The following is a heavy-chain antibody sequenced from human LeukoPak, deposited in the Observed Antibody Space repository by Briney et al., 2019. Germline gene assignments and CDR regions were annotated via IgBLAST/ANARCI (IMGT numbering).Heavy chain of an antibody. D-gene: IGHD3-22*01. V-gene: IGHV3-21*01. CDR1: GFTFGSYS. CDR2: ISSSSSYI. J-gene: IGHJ4*02. Sequence: GGSLRLSCAASGFTFGSYSMNWVRQAPGKGLEWVSSISSSSSYIYYADSVKGRFTISRDNAKNSLYLQMNSLRAEDTAVYYCARDLSIDYYDSSGYYDYWGQGTLVTVSS. CDR3: ARDLSIDYYDSSGYYDY.